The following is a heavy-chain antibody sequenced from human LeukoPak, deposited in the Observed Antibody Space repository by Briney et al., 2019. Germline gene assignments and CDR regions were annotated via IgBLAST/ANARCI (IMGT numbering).Heavy chain of an antibody. CDR1: GYIFTAYY. J-gene: IGHJ4*02. D-gene: IGHD5-24*01. CDR3: ARGEIDGPDFDQ. Sequence: ASVKVSCKASGYIFTAYYMHWVRQAPGQGLEWMGWINANSGGINYAQKFQGRVTMTRNTSITTAYMEVSGLRSVDTAVYFCARGEIDGPDFDQWGQGTLVTVSS. CDR2: INANSGGI. V-gene: IGHV1-2*02.